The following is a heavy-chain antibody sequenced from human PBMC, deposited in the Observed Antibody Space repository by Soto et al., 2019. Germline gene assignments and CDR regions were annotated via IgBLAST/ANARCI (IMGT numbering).Heavy chain of an antibody. J-gene: IGHJ4*02. CDR2: MSYDETKK. V-gene: IGHV3-30*18. CDR1: GFSLSSYA. CDR3: AKDRRDGDFMHILVVDF. Sequence: QVQLVESGGGVVQPGGSLRLSCATSGFSLSSYAMHWVRQAPGKGLEWVALMSYDETKKYYADSVKGRFTISRDTSKNTLFLQMNNLRVEDTAVYCCAKDRRDGDFMHILVVDFWGQGALVTVSS. D-gene: IGHD2-15*01.